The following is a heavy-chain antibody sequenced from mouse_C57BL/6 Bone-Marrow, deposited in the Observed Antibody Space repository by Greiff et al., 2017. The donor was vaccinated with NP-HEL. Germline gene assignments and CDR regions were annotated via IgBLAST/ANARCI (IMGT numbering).Heavy chain of an antibody. V-gene: IGHV1-43*01. CDR1: GYSFTGYY. J-gene: IGHJ4*01. Sequence: VQLKESGPELVKPGASVKISCKASGYSFTGYYMHWVKQSSEKSLEWIGEINPSTGGTSYNQKFKGKATLTVDKSSSTAYMQLKSLTSEDSAVYYCARRYGYPYYAMDYWGQGTSVTVSS. CDR2: INPSTGGT. CDR3: ARRYGYPYYAMDY. D-gene: IGHD2-2*01.